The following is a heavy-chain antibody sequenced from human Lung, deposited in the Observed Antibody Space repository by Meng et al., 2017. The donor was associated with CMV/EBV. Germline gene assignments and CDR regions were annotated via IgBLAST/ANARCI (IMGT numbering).Heavy chain of an antibody. Sequence: SXXVSXQASVYTFTGYYMHWVRQAPGQGLEWMGWINPNSGCTNYAQKFQGRVTMTRDTSISTAYMELRRLRSDDTAVYYCARGYCSSTSCYTWMDYWAQGTXVTVSS. CDR2: INPNSGCT. V-gene: IGHV1-2*02. CDR3: ARGYCSSTSCYTWMDY. J-gene: IGHJ4*02. CDR1: VYTFTGYY. D-gene: IGHD2-2*02.